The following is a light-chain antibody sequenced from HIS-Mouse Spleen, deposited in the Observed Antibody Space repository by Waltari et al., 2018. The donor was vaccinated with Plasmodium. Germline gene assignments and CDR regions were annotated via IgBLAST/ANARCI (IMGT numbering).Light chain of an antibody. CDR3: AAWDDSLNGV. CDR2: SNK. CDR1: SSNIGSNT. Sequence: QSVLTQPPSASGTPGQRVTISCSGSSSNIGSNTVNWYQQLPGTAPKILIYSNKQRPSGVPDRFSGSRSGTSASLAISGLQSEDEADYYCAAWDDSLNGVFGGGTKLTVL. V-gene: IGLV1-44*01. J-gene: IGLJ3*02.